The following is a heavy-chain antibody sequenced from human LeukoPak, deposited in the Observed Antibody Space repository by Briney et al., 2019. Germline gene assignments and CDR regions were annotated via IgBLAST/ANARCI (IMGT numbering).Heavy chain of an antibody. D-gene: IGHD1-7*01. V-gene: IGHV3-33*01. CDR1: GFTSSSFG. CDR2: IWYDASNK. Sequence: PGRSLRLSCAASGFTSSSFGTHWVRQAPGKGLEWVAVIWYDASNKYYADSVKGRFTISRDNSKNTLYLHMNSLRDDDTAVYYCVRGVGVSRFNYLDPWGQGTLVIVSS. J-gene: IGHJ5*02. CDR3: VRGVGVSRFNYLDP.